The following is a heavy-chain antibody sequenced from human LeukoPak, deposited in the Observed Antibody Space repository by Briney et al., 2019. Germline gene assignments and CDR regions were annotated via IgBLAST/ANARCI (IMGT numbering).Heavy chain of an antibody. CDR3: ARDHSLVVGAFDI. Sequence: ASVKVSCKASGYTFTGYYMHWVRQSPGQGLEWMGWINPNSGGTNYAQKFQGRVTMTRDTSISTAYMELSRLRSDDTAVYYCARDHSLVVGAFDIWGQGTMVTVPS. V-gene: IGHV1-2*02. D-gene: IGHD3-22*01. CDR2: INPNSGGT. J-gene: IGHJ3*02. CDR1: GYTFTGYY.